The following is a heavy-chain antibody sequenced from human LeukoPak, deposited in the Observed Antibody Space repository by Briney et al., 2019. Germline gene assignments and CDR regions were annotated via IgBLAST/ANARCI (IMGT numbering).Heavy chain of an antibody. J-gene: IGHJ4*02. V-gene: IGHV1-18*01. D-gene: IGHD1-26*01. CDR2: ISAYNDNT. Sequence: ASVKVSCTASGYTFTSYGISWVRQAPGQGLEWMGWISAYNDNTNYAQKLQGRVTMATDTSTSTAYMELRSLRSDDTAVCYCVRVLDKTLGSYFHDDYWGQGTLVTVSS. CDR1: GYTFTSYG. CDR3: VRVLDKTLGSYFHDDY.